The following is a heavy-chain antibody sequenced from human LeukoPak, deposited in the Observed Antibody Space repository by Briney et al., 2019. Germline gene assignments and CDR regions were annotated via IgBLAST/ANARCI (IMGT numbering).Heavy chain of an antibody. CDR1: GFTFDDYA. V-gene: IGHV3-9*01. D-gene: IGHD1-26*01. Sequence: GGSLRLSCAASGFTFDDYAMHWVRQAPGKGLEWVSGISWNSAGIGYADSVKGRFTISRDNAKNSLYLRMNSLKTEDTAVYYCTTSRWEPSLWHGQNLQHWGQGTLVTVSS. CDR2: ISWNSAGI. CDR3: TTSRWEPSLWHGQNLQH. J-gene: IGHJ1*01.